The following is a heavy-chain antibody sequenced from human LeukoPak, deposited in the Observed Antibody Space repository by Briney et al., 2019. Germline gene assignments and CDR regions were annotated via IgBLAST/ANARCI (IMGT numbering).Heavy chain of an antibody. V-gene: IGHV4-59*01. CDR2: LYYYGST. CDR1: GGSMTNYY. CDR3: AREGAGSYGFRYIDV. Sequence: PSETLSLTCTVSGGSMTNYYWTWIRPPPGEGLEWLAYLYYYGSTNYNPSLESRLTLTVDTSKNQFSLKLSSVTAADTAVYYCAREGAGSYGFRYIDVWGKGTTVTVS. J-gene: IGHJ6*03. D-gene: IGHD5-18*01.